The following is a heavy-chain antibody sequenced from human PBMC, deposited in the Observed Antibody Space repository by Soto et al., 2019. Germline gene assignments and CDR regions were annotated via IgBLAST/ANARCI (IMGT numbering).Heavy chain of an antibody. CDR1: GYTFTTFG. V-gene: IGHV1-18*01. J-gene: IGHJ4*02. CDR3: GREYCRGGRCYSPDY. Sequence: QVQLVQSGAEVKPPGASVKVSCKASGYTFTTFGISWVRQAPGQGLEWMGWTSTNNGDTYYAPRFQGRVTVTKDTSTRTAYMELRSLGSDDTALYYCGREYCRGGRCYSPDYWGQGTLVTVSS. CDR2: TSTNNGDT. D-gene: IGHD2-15*01.